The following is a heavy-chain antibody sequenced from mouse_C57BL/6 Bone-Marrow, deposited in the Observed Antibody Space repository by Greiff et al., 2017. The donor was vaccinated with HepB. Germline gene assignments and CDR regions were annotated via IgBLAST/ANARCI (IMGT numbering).Heavy chain of an antibody. Sequence: VQLQQSGAELVKPGASVKMSCKASGYTFTSYWITWVKQRPGQGLEWIGDIYPGSGSTNYNEKFKSKATLTVDTSSSTAYMQLSSLTSEDSAVYYCAREGVYYDYDEGYYYAMDYWGQGTSVTVSS. V-gene: IGHV1-55*01. CDR1: GYTFTSYW. D-gene: IGHD2-4*01. CDR3: AREGVYYDYDEGYYYAMDY. CDR2: IYPGSGST. J-gene: IGHJ4*01.